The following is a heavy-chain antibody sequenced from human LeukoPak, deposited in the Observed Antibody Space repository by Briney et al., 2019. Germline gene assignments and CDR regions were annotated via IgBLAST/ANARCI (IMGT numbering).Heavy chain of an antibody. D-gene: IGHD3-9*01. CDR2: IKQDGSEK. CDR1: GFSFSTYW. Sequence: GGSLKLSCVASGFSFSTYWMSWVRQAPGKGLEWVANIKQDGSEKYYVDSVKGRFTISRDNAKNSVYLQMNRLRVEDTAVYYCARDLYDILTAPTAFDYWGQGTLVTVSS. J-gene: IGHJ4*02. V-gene: IGHV3-7*01. CDR3: ARDLYDILTAPTAFDY.